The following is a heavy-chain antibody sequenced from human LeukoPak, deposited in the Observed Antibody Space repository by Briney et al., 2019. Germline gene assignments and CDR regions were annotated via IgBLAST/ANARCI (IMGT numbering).Heavy chain of an antibody. Sequence: GGSLRLPCAASGFAFDNYAVSWVRQAPGKGLEWVSSINWNGAGTSYTDSVKGRFTISRDNAKNSLYLQMNSLRAEDTAFYYCARERGCGGDCYYFDYWGQGTLVTVSS. CDR2: INWNGAGT. CDR1: GFAFDNYA. CDR3: ARERGCGGDCYYFDY. D-gene: IGHD2-21*01. V-gene: IGHV3-20*04. J-gene: IGHJ4*02.